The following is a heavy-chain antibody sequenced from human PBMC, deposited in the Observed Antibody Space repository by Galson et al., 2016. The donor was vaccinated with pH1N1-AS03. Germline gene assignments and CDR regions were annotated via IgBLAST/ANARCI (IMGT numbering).Heavy chain of an antibody. J-gene: IGHJ6*02. CDR1: GYIFTGFY. V-gene: IGHV1-2*04. D-gene: IGHD3-10*01. CDR2: INTDSGVT. Sequence: SVKVSCKASGYIFTGFYVHWVRQAPGQGLEWMGWINTDSGVTNYAQKFEAWVTMTRDTSVSTAYMELYGLKSDDTAVYYCARDPRGPCASATCPTTYYFGMDVWGQGTTVIVSS. CDR3: ARDPRGPCASATCPTTYYFGMDV.